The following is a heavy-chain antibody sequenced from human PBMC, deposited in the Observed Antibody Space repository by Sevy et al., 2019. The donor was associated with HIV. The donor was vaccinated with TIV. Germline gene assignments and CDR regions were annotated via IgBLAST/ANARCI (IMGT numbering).Heavy chain of an antibody. D-gene: IGHD3-22*01. V-gene: IGHV3-30*04. CDR3: ASHYYDSTGYYYPLDY. CDR1: GFTFSTYA. CDR2: ISYDGNNK. J-gene: IGHJ4*02. Sequence: GGSLRLSCTASGFTFSTYAMYWVRQAPGKGLEWMAVISYDGNNKDYADSVTGRFTVSRDNSKNTLYLQMNSLRAEDTAVYYCASHYYDSTGYYYPLDYWGQGTLVTVSS.